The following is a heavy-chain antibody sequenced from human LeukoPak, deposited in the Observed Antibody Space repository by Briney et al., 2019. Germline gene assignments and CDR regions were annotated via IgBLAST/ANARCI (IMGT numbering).Heavy chain of an antibody. J-gene: IGHJ4*02. Sequence: SETLSLTCGFYVESLSDYYWGWIRQPPGKGLEWIGEINHTGSTNYNPSLKSRVTISVDTSRNQFSLRLTSVTAADTAVYYCARGRSLHYFDYWGQGTLVTVSS. V-gene: IGHV4-34*01. CDR1: VESLSDYY. CDR3: ARGRSLHYFDY. CDR2: INHTGST.